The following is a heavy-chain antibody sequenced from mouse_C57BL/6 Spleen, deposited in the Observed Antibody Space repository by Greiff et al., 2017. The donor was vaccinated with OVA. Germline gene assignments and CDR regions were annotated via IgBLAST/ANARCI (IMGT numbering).Heavy chain of an antibody. Sequence: QVQLKESGPELVKPGASVKISCKASGYAFSSSWMNWVKQRPGKGLEWIGRIYPGDGDTNYNGKFKGKATLTADKSSSTAYMQLSSLTSEDSAVYFCASGLYYFDDWGQGTTLTVSS. V-gene: IGHV1-82*01. J-gene: IGHJ2*01. CDR1: GYAFSSSW. CDR2: IYPGDGDT. CDR3: ASGLYYFDD.